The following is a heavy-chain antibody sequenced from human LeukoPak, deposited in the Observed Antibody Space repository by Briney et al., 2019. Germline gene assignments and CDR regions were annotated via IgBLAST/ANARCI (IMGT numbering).Heavy chain of an antibody. CDR1: GFTFSIYE. V-gene: IGHV3-48*03. D-gene: IGHD5-12*01. Sequence: TGGSLRLSCAASGFTFSIYEMNWVRQAPGKGPEWISYISSSRSIYYADSVKGRFTISRDNAKNSVYLQMNSLRVEDTAIYYCAKEDIAGNDFPFDSWWQGTMGTVSS. J-gene: IGHJ4*02. CDR2: ISSSRSI. CDR3: AKEDIAGNDFPFDS.